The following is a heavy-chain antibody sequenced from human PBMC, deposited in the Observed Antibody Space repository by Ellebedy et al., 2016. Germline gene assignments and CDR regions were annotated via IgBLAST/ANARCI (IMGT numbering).Heavy chain of an antibody. J-gene: IGHJ6*02. CDR2: IYSGAGT. CDR3: ARGNFDTYFYGMDV. V-gene: IGHV3-53*01. CDR1: GFTVSNNY. Sequence: GESLKISXAASGFTVSNNYMSWVRQAPGKGLEWVSVIYSGAGTYYADSVKGRFTISRDNSKNMPYFQMNSLRVEDTAVYYCARGNFDTYFYGMDVWGQGTTVTVSS. D-gene: IGHD1-7*01.